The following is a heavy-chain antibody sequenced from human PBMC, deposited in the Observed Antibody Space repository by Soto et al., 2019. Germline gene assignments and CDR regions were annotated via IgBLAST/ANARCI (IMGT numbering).Heavy chain of an antibody. CDR3: ARLRIATNNYKWFDP. Sequence: PSETLCLTCSFSGGALDSGNCYLSWIRQVPGKGLEWIGHIYVTGAVDYNPSLRDRITISQDTSERQFSLNLRLVTAADTAVYYCARLRIATNNYKWFDPWGQGTLVTVSS. J-gene: IGHJ5*02. CDR1: GGALDSGNCY. D-gene: IGHD2-21*01. V-gene: IGHV4-31*03. CDR2: IYVTGAV.